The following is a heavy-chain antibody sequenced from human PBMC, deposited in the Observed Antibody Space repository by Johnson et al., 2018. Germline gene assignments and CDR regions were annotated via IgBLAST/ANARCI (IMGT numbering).Heavy chain of an antibody. CDR1: GYTFTSYD. D-gene: IGHD3-22*01. CDR2: MNPNSGNT. J-gene: IGHJ3*02. V-gene: IGHV1-8*01. CDR3: ARGGVYYDSSGYYDAFDI. Sequence: VQLVESGAEVKKXGASVKVSCKASGYTFTSYDINWVRQATGQGLEWMGWMNPNSGNTGYAQKFRGRVPMTRNTSISTAYMALSSLRSEDTAVYYCARGGVYYDSSGYYDAFDIWGQGTMVTVSS.